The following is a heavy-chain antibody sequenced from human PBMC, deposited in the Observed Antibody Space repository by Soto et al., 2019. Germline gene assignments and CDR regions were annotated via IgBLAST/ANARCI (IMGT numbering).Heavy chain of an antibody. V-gene: IGHV3-21*01. J-gene: IGHJ6*04. CDR2: ISSSSSYI. Sequence: EVQLVESGGGLVKPGGSLRLSCAASGFTFSSYSMNWVRQAPGKGLEWVSSISSSSSYIYYADSVKGRFTISRDNAKNSLYLQMNSLRAEDTAVYYCARTGYDFWSGYYIDYYYYGMEVWGKATTVTVSS. CDR3: ARTGYDFWSGYYIDYYYYGMEV. D-gene: IGHD3-3*01. CDR1: GFTFSSYS.